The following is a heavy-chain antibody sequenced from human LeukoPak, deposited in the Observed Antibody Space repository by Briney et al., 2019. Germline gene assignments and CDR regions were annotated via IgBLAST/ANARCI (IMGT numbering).Heavy chain of an antibody. Sequence: GGSLRLSCAASGFTFSSYSMNWVRQAPGKGLEWVSSISSSSSYIYYADSVKGRFTISRDNAKNSLYLQMNSLRAEDTAVYYCARDEDYYGSGSSPGMDVWGQGTTVTVSS. D-gene: IGHD3-10*01. CDR1: GFTFSSYS. CDR3: ARDEDYYGSGSSPGMDV. CDR2: ISSSSSYI. J-gene: IGHJ6*02. V-gene: IGHV3-21*01.